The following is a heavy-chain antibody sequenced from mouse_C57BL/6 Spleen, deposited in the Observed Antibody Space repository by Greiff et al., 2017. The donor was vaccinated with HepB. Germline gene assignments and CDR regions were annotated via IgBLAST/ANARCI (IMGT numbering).Heavy chain of an antibody. J-gene: IGHJ2*01. V-gene: IGHV1-59*01. CDR3: ARYELRLFDY. CDR2: IDPSDSYT. CDR1: GYTFTSYW. Sequence: VQLQQPGAELVRPGTSVKLSCKASGYTFTSYWMHWVKQRPGQGLEWIGVIDPSDSYTNYNQKFKGKATLTVDTSSSTAYMQLSSLTSEDSAVYYCARYELRLFDYWGQGTTLTVSS. D-gene: IGHD3-2*02.